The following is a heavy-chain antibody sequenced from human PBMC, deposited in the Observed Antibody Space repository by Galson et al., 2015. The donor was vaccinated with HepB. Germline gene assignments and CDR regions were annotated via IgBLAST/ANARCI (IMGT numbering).Heavy chain of an antibody. CDR3: ARAPSGTPRRPSRIDS. CDR1: GGSLSSGGYY. V-gene: IGHV4-31*03. CDR2: IYHSGNI. Sequence: TLSLTCTVPGGSLSSGGYYWSWIRQHPGKGLEWIGYIYHSGNIDYNPSLKSRVTISMATAKNQFSLKLSSVTAADTAMYYCARAPSGTPRRPSRIDSWGQGTLVTVSS. D-gene: IGHD2-2*01. J-gene: IGHJ4*02.